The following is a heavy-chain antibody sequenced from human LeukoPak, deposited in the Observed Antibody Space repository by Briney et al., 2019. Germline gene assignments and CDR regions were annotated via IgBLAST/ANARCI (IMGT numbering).Heavy chain of an antibody. D-gene: IGHD4-17*01. CDR2: ISYDGSNK. V-gene: IGHV3-30-3*01. CDR1: GFTFSSYA. Sequence: RSLRLSCAASGFTFSSYAMHWVRQAPGKGLEWVAVISYDGSNKYYADSVKGRFTISRDNSKNTLYLQMNSLRAEDTAVYYCARTYGDYRKGGMDVWGQGTTVTVSS. J-gene: IGHJ6*02. CDR3: ARTYGDYRKGGMDV.